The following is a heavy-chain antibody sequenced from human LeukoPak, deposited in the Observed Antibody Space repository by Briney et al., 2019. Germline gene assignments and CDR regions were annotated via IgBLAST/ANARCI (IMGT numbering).Heavy chain of an antibody. J-gene: IGHJ4*02. CDR3: AREWYDYGGDSEGY. CDR2: IKEDGRQA. D-gene: IGHD4-23*01. Sequence: GGSLRPSCAGSGFTFRRYAMNWVRQAPGRGLEWVASIKEDGRQAYYMDSVKGRFTISRDNSKKSLYLQMNSLRIEDTAVYYCAREWYDYGGDSEGYWGQGTLVSVSS. V-gene: IGHV3-7*01. CDR1: GFTFRRYA.